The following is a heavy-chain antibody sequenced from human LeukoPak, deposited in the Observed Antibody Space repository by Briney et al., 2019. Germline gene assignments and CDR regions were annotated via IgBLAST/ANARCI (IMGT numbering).Heavy chain of an antibody. CDR3: ARVRNYYDTSGYYALDY. CDR2: IYYSGRT. Sequence: PSDTLSLTCTVSGGSISSYYWTWIRKPPGKGLEWIGFIYYSGRTNYNPSLKSRVTISVDTSKNQFSLKLSSVTAADTAVYYCARVRNYYDTSGYYALDYWGQGTLVTVSS. CDR1: GGSISSYY. J-gene: IGHJ4*02. D-gene: IGHD3-22*01. V-gene: IGHV4-59*07.